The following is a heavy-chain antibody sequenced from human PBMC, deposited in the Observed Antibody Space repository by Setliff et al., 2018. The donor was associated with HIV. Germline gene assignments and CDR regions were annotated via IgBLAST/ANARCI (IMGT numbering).Heavy chain of an antibody. V-gene: IGHV3-23*01. CDR3: AKGGKYCSGGSCLSTGYFDY. CDR1: GFTFSSYW. D-gene: IGHD2-15*01. J-gene: IGHJ4*02. Sequence: GGSLRLSCVVSGFTFSSYWMHWVRQAPGKGLEWVSAISGSGGSTYYADSVKGRFTISRDNSKNTLYLQMNSLRAEDTAVYYCAKGGKYCSGGSCLSTGYFDYWGQGTLVTVSS. CDR2: ISGSGGST.